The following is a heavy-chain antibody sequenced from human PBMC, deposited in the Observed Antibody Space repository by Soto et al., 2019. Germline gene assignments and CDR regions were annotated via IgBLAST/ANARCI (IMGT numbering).Heavy chain of an antibody. CDR3: AKEATNINNFDY. Sequence: GSLRLSCAASGFTFSHYEMNWVRQAPGKGLEWVSYISSVGSNTYYADSVKGRFTISRDNAKKSLHLQMNSLRAEDTAVYYCAKEATNINNFDYWGQGTLVTVSS. J-gene: IGHJ4*02. D-gene: IGHD1-26*01. CDR2: ISSVGSNT. CDR1: GFTFSHYE. V-gene: IGHV3-48*03.